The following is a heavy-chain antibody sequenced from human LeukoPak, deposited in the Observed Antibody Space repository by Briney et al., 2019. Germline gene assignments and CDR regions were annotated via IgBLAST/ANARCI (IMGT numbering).Heavy chain of an antibody. Sequence: PGGSLRLSCAASGFTFSSYAMHWVRQAPGKGLEWVAVISYDGSNKYYADSVKGRFTISRDNSKNTLYLQMNSLRAEDTAVYYCARDGLSLSGEQLRAFDYWGQGTLVTVSS. J-gene: IGHJ4*02. V-gene: IGHV3-30-3*01. CDR3: ARDGLSLSGEQLRAFDY. CDR1: GFTFSSYA. D-gene: IGHD3-3*01. CDR2: ISYDGSNK.